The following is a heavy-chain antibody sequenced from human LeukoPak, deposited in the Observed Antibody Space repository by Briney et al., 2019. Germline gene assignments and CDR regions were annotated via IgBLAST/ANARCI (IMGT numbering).Heavy chain of an antibody. Sequence: SETLSLTCAVYGGSFSGYYWSWIRQPPGKGLEWIGEINHSGSTNYNPSLKRRVTISVDTSKNQFSLKLSSVAAAETAVYYCARNYDSSGPPGYWGQGTLVTVSS. CDR2: INHSGST. D-gene: IGHD3-22*01. CDR1: GGSFSGYY. V-gene: IGHV4-34*01. J-gene: IGHJ4*02. CDR3: ARNYDSSGPPGY.